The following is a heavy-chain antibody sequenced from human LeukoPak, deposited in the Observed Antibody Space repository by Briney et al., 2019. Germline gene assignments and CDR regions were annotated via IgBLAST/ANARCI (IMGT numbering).Heavy chain of an antibody. CDR2: ISGSGGST. CDR1: GFTFSSYA. D-gene: IGHD5-12*01. J-gene: IGHJ4*02. CDR3: ALGFRYGGYSGYDYFEY. Sequence: QPGGSLRLSCIASGFTFSSYAMSWVRQAPGKGLEWVSAISGSGGSTYYADSVKGRFTIPRDNSKNTLYLQMNSLRAEDTAVYYCALGFRYGGYSGYDYFEYWGQGTLVTVSS. V-gene: IGHV3-23*01.